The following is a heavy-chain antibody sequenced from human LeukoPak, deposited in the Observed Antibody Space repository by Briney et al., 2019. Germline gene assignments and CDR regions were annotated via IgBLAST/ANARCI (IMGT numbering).Heavy chain of an antibody. CDR2: IRRRAYGGAA. J-gene: IGHJ4*02. CDR3: SRNVLVDFDY. Sequence: GGSLRLSCTTSGFAFDDFAMRWVRQPAGKGLEWVGFIRRRAYGGAAEYAASVKGRFIISRDDSKGIAYLQMNSLKTEDTAVYYCSRNVLVDFDYWGQGSRVIVSP. D-gene: IGHD2-8*02. V-gene: IGHV3-49*04. CDR1: GFAFDDFA.